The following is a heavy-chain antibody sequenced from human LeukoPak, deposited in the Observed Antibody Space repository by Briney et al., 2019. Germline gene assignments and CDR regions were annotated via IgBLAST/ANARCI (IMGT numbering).Heavy chain of an antibody. CDR1: GFNFSPYS. CDR3: ARDKPAGYCVDY. CDR2: ISDKSDAI. J-gene: IGHJ4*02. D-gene: IGHD3-9*01. Sequence: GGSLRLSCAASGFNFSPYSMNWVRQAPGKGLEWLSYISDKSDAIYYADSVKGRFTISRDNAKNSLYLHMNSLRNEDTAVYYCARDKPAGYCVDYWGQGTLVTVPS. V-gene: IGHV3-48*02.